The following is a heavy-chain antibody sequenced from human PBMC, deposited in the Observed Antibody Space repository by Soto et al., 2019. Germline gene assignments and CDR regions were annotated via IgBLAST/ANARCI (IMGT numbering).Heavy chain of an antibody. D-gene: IGHD6-19*01. V-gene: IGHV4-34*01. CDR2: INHSGST. Sequence: QVQLQQWGAGLLKPSETLSLTCAVYGGSFSGYYWSWIRQPPGKGLEWIGEINHSGSTNYNPSLKSRVTISXXTXKXXFSLKLSSVTAADTAVYYCARGRKLWGSRGWYVDYWGQGTLVTVSS. CDR3: ARGRKLWGSRGWYVDY. J-gene: IGHJ4*02. CDR1: GGSFSGYY.